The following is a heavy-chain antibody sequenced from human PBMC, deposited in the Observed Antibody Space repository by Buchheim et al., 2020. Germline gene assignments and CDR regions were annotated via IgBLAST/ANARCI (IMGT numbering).Heavy chain of an antibody. Sequence: QVQLVESGGGVVQPGKSLRLSCVASGIIFSSYGMHWVRQAPGRGLVWVAVISYDEKNKYYADSVKGRFTIYRDNSKNMLYLQMNSLRAEDTSVYFCAKDLYDSTGYIDYWGQGTL. J-gene: IGHJ4*02. CDR2: ISYDEKNK. V-gene: IGHV3-30*18. CDR1: GIIFSSYG. D-gene: IGHD3-22*01. CDR3: AKDLYDSTGYIDY.